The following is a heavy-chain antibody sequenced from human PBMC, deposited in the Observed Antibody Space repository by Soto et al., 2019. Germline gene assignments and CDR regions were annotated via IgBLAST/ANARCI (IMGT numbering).Heavy chain of an antibody. Sequence: QVQLVQSGAEVKKPGASVKVSCKASGYTFTSYGISWVRQAPGQGLEWMGWISAYNGKTNYAQKFQGRVTMTTDTSTSTAHMELRSLRSDDTAVYYCTRAPKGDPYILFDTWGQGTLVTVSS. V-gene: IGHV1-18*01. CDR3: TRAPKGDPYILFDT. CDR1: GYTFTSYG. D-gene: IGHD2-21*02. CDR2: ISAYNGKT. J-gene: IGHJ5*02.